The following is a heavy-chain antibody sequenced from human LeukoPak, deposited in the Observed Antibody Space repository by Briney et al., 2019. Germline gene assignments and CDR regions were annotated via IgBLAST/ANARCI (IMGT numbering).Heavy chain of an antibody. D-gene: IGHD5-18*01. Sequence: PGGSLRLSCAASGFTFTSFGMSWVRQAPGKGLEWVSTISGSGGSTYYADSAKGRFTISRDNSKNTLYLQMNTLRAEDTAVYYCAKASRFGYSYGPREYFYYMDVWGKGTTVTISS. J-gene: IGHJ6*03. V-gene: IGHV3-23*01. CDR3: AKASRFGYSYGPREYFYYMDV. CDR1: GFTFTSFG. CDR2: ISGSGGST.